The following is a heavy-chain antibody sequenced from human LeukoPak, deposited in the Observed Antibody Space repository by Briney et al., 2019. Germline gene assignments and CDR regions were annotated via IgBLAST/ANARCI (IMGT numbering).Heavy chain of an antibody. CDR2: ISSSSSYI. Sequence: PGGSLRLSCAASGFTFSSYSMNWVRQAPGKGLEWVSSISSSSSYIYYADSVKGRLTISRDNAKNSLYLQMNSLRAEDTAVYYCARDLASGAFDIWGQGTIVTVSS. J-gene: IGHJ3*02. CDR3: ARDLASGAFDI. V-gene: IGHV3-21*01. CDR1: GFTFSSYS. D-gene: IGHD7-27*01.